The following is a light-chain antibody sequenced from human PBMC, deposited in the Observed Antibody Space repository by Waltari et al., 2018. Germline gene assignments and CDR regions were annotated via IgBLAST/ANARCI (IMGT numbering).Light chain of an antibody. J-gene: IGLJ3*02. CDR2: EVT. CDR3: CSYAGRATFAWV. CDR1: SSDFESHNI. V-gene: IGLV2-23*02. Sequence: QSALTQPAPVSGSPGQSITIPCTGTSSDFESHNILTWFQQRPGKAPKLIIFEVTQRPSGISDRFSGSRSGPTASLTISGLQAEDEADYYCCSYAGRATFAWVFGGGTKLTVL.